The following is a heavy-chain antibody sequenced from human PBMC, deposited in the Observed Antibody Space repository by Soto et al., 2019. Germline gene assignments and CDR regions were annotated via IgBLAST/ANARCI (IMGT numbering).Heavy chain of an antibody. J-gene: IGHJ4*02. Sequence: SQTLSLTCAIPGDSVSSNSAAWNWVRQPRSRGLEWLGRTDYRSKWNNDYAVSVKRRITINPDTSKNQFSLQLNSVTPEDTAVYYCAREGGDSSRWYFVSWGKGTLVTVSS. CDR3: AREGGDSSRWYFVS. CDR1: GDSVSSNSAA. V-gene: IGHV6-1*01. D-gene: IGHD6-13*01. CDR2: TDYRSKWNN.